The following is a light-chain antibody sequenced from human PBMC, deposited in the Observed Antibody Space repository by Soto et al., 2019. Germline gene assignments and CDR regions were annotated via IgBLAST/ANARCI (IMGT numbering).Light chain of an antibody. CDR1: SSDVGGYNY. V-gene: IGLV2-14*01. J-gene: IGLJ1*01. CDR2: EVS. CDR3: SSYTSSSTLLYV. Sequence: QSALTQPASVSGSRGQSITISGTGTSSDVGGYNYVSWYQQHPGKAPKLMIYEVSNRPSGVSNRFSGSKSGNRASLTISGLQAEDEADYYCSSYTSSSTLLYVFGTGTKVTVL.